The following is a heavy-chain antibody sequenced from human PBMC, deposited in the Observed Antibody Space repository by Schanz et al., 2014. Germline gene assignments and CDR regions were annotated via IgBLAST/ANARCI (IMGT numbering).Heavy chain of an antibody. J-gene: IGHJ6*02. CDR1: GASISSGGYY. V-gene: IGHV4-31*03. CDR3: ARHGGIPYYPMDV. Sequence: QVQLQESGPGLVKPSQTLSLTCTVSGASISSGGYYWDWIRLLPGKGLVWIGYISYSGSTSFNPSLKSRLTMSVDTSKNQFSRRLSAVTAADTAVYYCARHGGIPYYPMDVWGQGTTVTVSS. D-gene: IGHD3-16*01. CDR2: ISYSGST.